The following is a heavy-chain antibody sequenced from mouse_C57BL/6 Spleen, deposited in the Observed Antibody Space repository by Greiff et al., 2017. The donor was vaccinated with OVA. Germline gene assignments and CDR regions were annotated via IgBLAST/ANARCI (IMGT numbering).Heavy chain of an antibody. CDR1: GYTFTSYW. CDR2: INPSSGYT. Sequence: VQLQQSGAELAKPGASVKLSCKASGYTFTSYWMHWVKQRPGQGLEWIGYINPSSGYTKYNQKFKDEATLTADKSSSTAYMQLSSLTYEDSAVYYCARDYYGSSYGYFDVWGTGTTVTVSS. CDR3: ARDYYGSSYGYFDV. D-gene: IGHD1-1*01. J-gene: IGHJ1*03. V-gene: IGHV1-7*01.